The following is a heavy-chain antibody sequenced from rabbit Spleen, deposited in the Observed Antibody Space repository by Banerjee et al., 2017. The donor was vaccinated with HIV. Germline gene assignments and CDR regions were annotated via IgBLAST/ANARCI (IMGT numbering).Heavy chain of an antibody. D-gene: IGHD2-1*01. J-gene: IGHJ4*01. Sequence: QSLEESGGDLVKPGASLTLTCTASGFSFSSSYYMCWFRQAPGKGLEWIACIYAGSSGSTVYASWAKGRFTISKTSSTTVTLQMTSLTAADTATYFCARGSATMTMVITGYYFNLWGPGTLVTVS. CDR2: IYAGSSGST. V-gene: IGHV1S40*01. CDR1: GFSFSSSYY. CDR3: ARGSATMTMVITGYYFNL.